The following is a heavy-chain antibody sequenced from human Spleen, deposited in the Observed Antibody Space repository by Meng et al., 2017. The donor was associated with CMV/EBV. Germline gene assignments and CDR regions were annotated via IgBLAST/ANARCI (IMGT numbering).Heavy chain of an antibody. Sequence: FTDFYMHWIRQAPGQGLEWMGWIHPNGVKTNYAQTFQGRLTMTRDTSTRAAYMELRDLTSDDTAMYYCAREIESVAVAGSSASGWFDPWGQGTLVTVSS. CDR2: IHPNGVKT. J-gene: IGHJ5*02. CDR3: AREIESVAVAGSSASGWFDP. V-gene: IGHV1-2*02. CDR1: FTDFY. D-gene: IGHD6-19*01.